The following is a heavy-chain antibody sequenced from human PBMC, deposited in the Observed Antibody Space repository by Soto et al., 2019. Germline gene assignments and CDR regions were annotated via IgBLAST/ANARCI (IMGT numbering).Heavy chain of an antibody. D-gene: IGHD3-10*01. J-gene: IGHJ4*02. CDR3: ARIVMVRGVIISVFDY. V-gene: IGHV4-31*03. CDR2: IYYSGST. Sequence: SETLSLTCTFSVGSISSGGYYWSLIRQHPGKGLEWIGYIYYSGSTYYNPSLKSRVTISVDTSKNQFSLKLSSVTGADTAVYYCARIVMVRGVIISVFDYWGQGTLVTVSS. CDR1: VGSISSGGYY.